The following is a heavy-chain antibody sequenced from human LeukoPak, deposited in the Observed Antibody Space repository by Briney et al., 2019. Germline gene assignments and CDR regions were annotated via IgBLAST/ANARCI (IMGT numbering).Heavy chain of an antibody. J-gene: IGHJ3*02. Sequence: ASVKVSCKASGYTFTSYDINWVRQATGQGLEWMGWMNPNSGNTGYAQKFQGRVTMTRNTSISTAYMELSSLRSEDTAVYYCARPVGYYDFWSGPNPKFDAFDIWGQGTMVTVSS. CDR1: GYTFTSYD. CDR3: ARPVGYYDFWSGPNPKFDAFDI. V-gene: IGHV1-8*01. CDR2: MNPNSGNT. D-gene: IGHD3-3*01.